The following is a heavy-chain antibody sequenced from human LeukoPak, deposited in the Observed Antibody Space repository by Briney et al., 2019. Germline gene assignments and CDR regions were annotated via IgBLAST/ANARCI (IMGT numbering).Heavy chain of an antibody. V-gene: IGHV3-23*01. J-gene: IGHJ4*02. CDR1: GFSFSSYA. D-gene: IGHD1-26*01. CDR3: AKAGSIKFDY. CDR2: ISDSGGST. Sequence: GGSLRLSCAASGFSFSSYAMSWVRQAPGKGLEWVSDISDSGGSTYYADSVKGRFTISRDNSKNTLYMQMSSLRAEDTAVYYCAKAGSIKFDYWGQGTLVTVSS.